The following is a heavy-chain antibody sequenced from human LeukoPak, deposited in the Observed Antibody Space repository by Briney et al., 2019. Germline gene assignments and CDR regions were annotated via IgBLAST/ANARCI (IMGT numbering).Heavy chain of an antibody. V-gene: IGHV4-59*08. D-gene: IGHD2-8*02. CDR3: ARPLNTGDVDAFDV. CDR1: GGSFSSYY. CDR2: IYYSGST. Sequence: SETLSLTCTVSGGSFSSYYWNWIRQPPGKGLEWMGYIYYSGSTNCNPSLKSRVTISVDTSKNQFSLKVSAVTAADTAVYYCARPLNTGDVDAFDVWGQGTMVTVFS. J-gene: IGHJ3*01.